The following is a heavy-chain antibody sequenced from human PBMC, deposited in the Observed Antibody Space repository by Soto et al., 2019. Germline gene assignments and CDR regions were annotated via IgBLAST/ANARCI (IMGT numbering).Heavy chain of an antibody. D-gene: IGHD2-8*02. Sequence: EVQLVESGGGLVQPGGSLRLSCAASGFTFSSYEMNWVRQAPGKGLEWVSYISTSGTSIYYADSVRGRFTITRDNAKNSLYLQMNSLRAEDTAVNYCARGVGESTGWYFSYWGRGARVTVSS. CDR1: GFTFSSYE. J-gene: IGHJ4*02. CDR3: ARGVGESTGWYFSY. V-gene: IGHV3-48*03. CDR2: ISTSGTSI.